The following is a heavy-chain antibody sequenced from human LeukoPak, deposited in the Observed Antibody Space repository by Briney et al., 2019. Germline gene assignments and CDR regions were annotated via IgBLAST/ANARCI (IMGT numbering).Heavy chain of an antibody. V-gene: IGHV3-73*01. CDR2: IRNKTYNYAT. D-gene: IGHD2-8*01. Sequence: PGGSLRLSCAASGFTFSGSAMHWVRQASGKGLEWVGRIRNKTYNYATAYAASVNGRFTISRDDSKNTAYLQMNSLKTGDTAVYYCAKDRGYCTNGVCYTFGWFDPWGQGTLVTVSS. CDR1: GFTFSGSA. J-gene: IGHJ5*02. CDR3: AKDRGYCTNGVCYTFGWFDP.